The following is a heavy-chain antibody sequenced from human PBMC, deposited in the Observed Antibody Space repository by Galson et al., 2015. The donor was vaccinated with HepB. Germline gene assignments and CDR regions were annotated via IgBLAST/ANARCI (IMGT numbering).Heavy chain of an antibody. CDR1: GFTFSSYA. CDR3: ARDKRLSGMDV. Sequence: SLRLSCAASGFTFSSYAMHWVRQAPGKGLEWVAVISYDGSNKYYADSVKGRFTISRDNSKNTLYLQMNSLRAEDTAVYYCARDKRLSGMDVWGQGTTVTVSS. CDR2: ISYDGSNK. J-gene: IGHJ6*02. D-gene: IGHD6-19*01. V-gene: IGHV3-30-3*01.